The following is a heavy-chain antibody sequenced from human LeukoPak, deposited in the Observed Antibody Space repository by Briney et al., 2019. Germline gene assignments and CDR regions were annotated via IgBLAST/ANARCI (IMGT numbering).Heavy chain of an antibody. CDR1: GFTFSSYS. J-gene: IGHJ4*02. Sequence: GGSLRLSCAASGFTFSSYSMNWVRQAPGKGLEWVSSISSSSSYIYYADSVKGRFTISRVNAKNSLYLQMNSLRAEDTAVYYCASTLTGTTYYFDYWGQGTLVTVSS. CDR3: ASTLTGTTYYFDY. V-gene: IGHV3-21*01. D-gene: IGHD1-7*01. CDR2: ISSSSSYI.